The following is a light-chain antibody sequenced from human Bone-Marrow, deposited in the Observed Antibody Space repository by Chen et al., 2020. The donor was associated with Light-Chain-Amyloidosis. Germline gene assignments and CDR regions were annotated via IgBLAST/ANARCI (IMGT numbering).Light chain of an antibody. CDR2: RNN. Sequence: QSVLTQPPSASGTPGQRVTISCSGSSSNIGSNYVYLYQQLPGTAPKLLIYRNNPRPSGVPDRFSGAKSGSSATRAISGVRSEDEADYYCAAWEDSRSGWVYGGGTKLTVL. J-gene: IGLJ3*02. V-gene: IGLV1-47*01. CDR3: AAWEDSRSGWV. CDR1: SSNIGSNY.